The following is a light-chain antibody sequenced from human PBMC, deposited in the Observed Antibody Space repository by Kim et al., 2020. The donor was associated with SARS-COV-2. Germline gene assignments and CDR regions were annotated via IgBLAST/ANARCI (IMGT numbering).Light chain of an antibody. V-gene: IGLV2-8*01. CDR3: ASYTGSNKEV. J-gene: IGLJ3*02. CDR1: SSDVGGYNY. Sequence: QSALTQPASASGSPGQSLTISCTGTSSDVGGYNYVSWYQQHPGKAPKLMIYEVSKRPSGVSDRFSGSKSDNTASLTVSGLQVEDEADYYCASYTGSNKEVFGGGTKLTVL. CDR2: EVS.